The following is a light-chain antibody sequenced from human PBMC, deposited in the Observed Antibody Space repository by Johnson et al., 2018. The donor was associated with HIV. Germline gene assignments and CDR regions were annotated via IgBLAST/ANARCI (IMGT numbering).Light chain of an antibody. V-gene: IGLV1-51*01. CDR1: SSNIGNNY. CDR3: GTWDSSLSAGV. Sequence: HSVLTQPPSVSAAPGQKVTISCSGSSSNIGNNYVSWYQQLPGTAHKLLIYYNNKRPSGIPDRFSGSKSGTSATLGITGLQTGDEADYYCGTWDSSLSAGVFGTVAKVTVL. CDR2: YNN. J-gene: IGLJ1*01.